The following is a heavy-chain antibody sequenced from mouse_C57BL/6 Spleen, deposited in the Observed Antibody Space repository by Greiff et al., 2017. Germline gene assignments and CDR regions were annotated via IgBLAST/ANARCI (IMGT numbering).Heavy chain of an antibody. V-gene: IGHV1-9*01. Sequence: VQLQQSGAELMKPGASVKLSCKASGYTFTGYWIEWVKQRPGHGLEWIGEILPGSGSTNYNEKFKGKATFTADKSSNTAYMQLSSLTTEDSANYDCARRGCGECFDYWGQGTTLTVSS. CDR2: ILPGSGST. CDR1: GYTFTGYW. J-gene: IGHJ2*01. CDR3: ARRGCGECFDY. D-gene: IGHD3-3*01.